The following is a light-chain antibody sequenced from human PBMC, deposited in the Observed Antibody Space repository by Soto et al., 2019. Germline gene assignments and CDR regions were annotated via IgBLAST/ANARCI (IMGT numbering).Light chain of an antibody. Sequence: QSALTQPPSSSWSPGQSVTISCTGTKDVMGVYDIASWYKHHSDKAPRMIIYDVFQGPSRIPDRFSGSKSGNTASLTVSGLQAADEADYFCKSYAGRNAYVFGSGTKVTVL. CDR2: DVF. V-gene: IGLV2-8*01. CDR1: KDVMGVYDI. J-gene: IGLJ1*01. CDR3: KSYAGRNAYV.